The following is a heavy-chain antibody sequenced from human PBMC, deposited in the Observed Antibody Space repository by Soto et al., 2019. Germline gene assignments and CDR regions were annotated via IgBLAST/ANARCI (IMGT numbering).Heavy chain of an antibody. CDR2: IDWDDDK. J-gene: IGHJ4*02. V-gene: IGHV2-70*11. CDR3: ARIADSSGYCDY. Sequence: GSGPTLVNPTQTLTLTCTFSGFSLSTSGMCVSWIRQPPGKALEWLARIDWDDDKYYSTSLKTRLTISKDTSKNQVVLTMTNMDPVDTATYYCARIADSSGYCDYWGQGTLVTVSS. D-gene: IGHD3-22*01. CDR1: GFSLSTSGMC.